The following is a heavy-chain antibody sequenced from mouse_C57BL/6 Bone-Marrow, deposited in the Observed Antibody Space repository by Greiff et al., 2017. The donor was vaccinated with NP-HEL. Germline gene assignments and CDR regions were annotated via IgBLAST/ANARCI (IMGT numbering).Heavy chain of an antibody. Sequence: EVKLQESGAELVRPGASVKGAGKEEGGNKKEEERHGGKQRREEGGEGRGRFDAEDGDTEYAPKFQGKATMTADTSSNTAYLQLSSLTSEDTAVYYCTVDGCPFAYWGQGTLVTVSA. V-gene: IGHV14-1*01. CDR1: GGNKKEEE. CDR2: FDAEDGDT. J-gene: IGHJ3*01. CDR3: TVDGCPFAY. D-gene: IGHD2-3*01.